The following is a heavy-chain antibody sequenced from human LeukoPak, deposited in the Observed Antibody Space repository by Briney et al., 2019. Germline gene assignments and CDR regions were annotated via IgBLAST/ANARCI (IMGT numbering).Heavy chain of an antibody. D-gene: IGHD4-17*01. V-gene: IGHV4-59*08. CDR1: GGSFSGYY. CDR2: IYYSGST. CDR3: AGNHDYGNWFDP. J-gene: IGHJ5*02. Sequence: PSETLSLTCAVYGGSFSGYYWSWLRQPPGKGLEWIGYIYYSGSTNYNPSLKSRVTISVDTSKNQFSLKLSSVTAADTAVYYCAGNHDYGNWFDPWGQGTLVTVSS.